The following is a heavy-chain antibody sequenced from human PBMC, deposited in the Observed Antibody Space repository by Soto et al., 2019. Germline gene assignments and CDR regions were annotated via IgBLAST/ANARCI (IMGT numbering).Heavy chain of an antibody. CDR2: ISSSGSTI. J-gene: IGHJ3*02. V-gene: IGHV3-11*01. CDR1: GFTFSDYY. CDR3: AILWFGEYMGWDAFDI. Sequence: GGSLRLSCAASGFTFSDYYMSWIRQAPGKGLEWVSYISSSGSTIYYADSVKGRFTISRDNAKNSLYLQMNSLRAEDTAVYYCAILWFGEYMGWDAFDIWGQGTMVTVSS. D-gene: IGHD3-10*01.